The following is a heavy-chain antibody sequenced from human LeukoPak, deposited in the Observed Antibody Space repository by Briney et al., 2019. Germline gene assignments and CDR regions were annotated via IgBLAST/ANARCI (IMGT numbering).Heavy chain of an antibody. Sequence: PSETLSLTCTVSAYSISSGYYWGWIRQPPGKGLDWIGTIYQSGSTYYNPSLKSRVTISVDTSKNQFSLKLSSVTAADTAVYYCARGRATGLDYWGQGTLVTVSS. CDR1: AYSISSGYY. CDR2: IYQSGST. D-gene: IGHD5-24*01. CDR3: ARGRATGLDY. J-gene: IGHJ4*02. V-gene: IGHV4-38-2*02.